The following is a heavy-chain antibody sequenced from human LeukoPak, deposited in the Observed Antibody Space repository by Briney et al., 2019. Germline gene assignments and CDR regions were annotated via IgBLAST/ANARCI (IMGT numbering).Heavy chain of an antibody. J-gene: IGHJ4*02. CDR3: ARDIVGATQDFNFDY. D-gene: IGHD1-26*01. CDR2: IIPIFGTA. V-gene: IGHV1-69*13. Sequence: SVKVSCKASGGTFSSYAISWVRQAPGQGLEWMGGIIPIFGTANYAQKFQGRVTITADESTSTAYMELSSLRSEDTAVYYCARDIVGATQDFNFDYWGQGTLVTVSS. CDR1: GGTFSSYA.